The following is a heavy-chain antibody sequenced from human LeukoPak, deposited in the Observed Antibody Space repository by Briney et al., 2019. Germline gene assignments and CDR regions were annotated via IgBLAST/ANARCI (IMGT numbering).Heavy chain of an antibody. CDR1: GFTFSTFP. CDR2: ISSNGGST. J-gene: IGHJ4*02. V-gene: IGHV3-64*04. D-gene: IGHD1-14*01. CDR3: ARETPEYD. Sequence: GGSLRLSCSASGFTFSTFPMHWVRQAPGKGLQYVSAISSNGGSTYYADSVKGRFTISRDNAKNSLYLQMNSLRDEDTAVYYCARETPEYDWGQGTLVTVSS.